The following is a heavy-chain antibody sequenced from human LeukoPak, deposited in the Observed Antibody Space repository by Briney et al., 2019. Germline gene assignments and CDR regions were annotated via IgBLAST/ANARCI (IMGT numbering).Heavy chain of an antibody. CDR3: AGLRFLEWLDDNYGPFDY. D-gene: IGHD3-3*01. J-gene: IGHJ4*02. V-gene: IGHV3-53*01. CDR1: GFTVSSNY. CDR2: IYSGGST. Sequence: GGSLRLSCAASGFTVSSNYMSWVRQAPGKGLEWVSVIYSGGSTYYADSVKGRFTISRDNSKNTLYLQMNSLRAEDTAVYYCAGLRFLEWLDDNYGPFDYWGQGTLVTVSS.